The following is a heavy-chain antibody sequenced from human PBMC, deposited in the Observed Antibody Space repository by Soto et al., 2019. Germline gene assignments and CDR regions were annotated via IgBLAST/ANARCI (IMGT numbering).Heavy chain of an antibody. D-gene: IGHD1-20*01. CDR3: ARGREYDNWNDNWFDP. CDR1: GGSFSGYY. CDR2: INHSGST. V-gene: IGHV4-34*01. J-gene: IGHJ5*02. Sequence: SETLSLTCAVYGGSFSGYYWSWIRQPPGKGLEWIGEINHSGSTNYNPSLKSRVNISVDTSKNQFSLKLSSVTAADTAVYYCARGREYDNWNDNWFDPWGQGTLVTVSS.